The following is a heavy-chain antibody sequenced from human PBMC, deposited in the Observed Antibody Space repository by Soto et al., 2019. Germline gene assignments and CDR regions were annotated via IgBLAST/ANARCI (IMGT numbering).Heavy chain of an antibody. Sequence: QVQLQESGPGLVKPSGTLSLTCAVSSGSISSSNWWSWVRQPPVKGLEWIGEIYHSGSTNYNPSLKSLVTISVDKSKNQFSRRLSSVNAADTAVYYCARATDYGDYEDDWYFDLWGRGTLVTVSS. J-gene: IGHJ2*01. V-gene: IGHV4-4*02. D-gene: IGHD4-17*01. CDR1: SGSISSSNW. CDR2: IYHSGST. CDR3: ARATDYGDYEDDWYFDL.